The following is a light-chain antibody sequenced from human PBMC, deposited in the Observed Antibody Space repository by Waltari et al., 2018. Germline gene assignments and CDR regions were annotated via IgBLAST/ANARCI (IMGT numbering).Light chain of an antibody. CDR3: QQYNNWPPIT. V-gene: IGKV3D-15*01. CDR2: GAS. Sequence: EIEMTQSPATLSVSPGDTVTLSCRASQSVNNNLAWYQQKPGQAPRLLIDGASTRATGIPARFSGSGSGTDFTLTISSLQSEDFAVYYCQQYNNWPPITFGQGTRLEIK. J-gene: IGKJ5*01. CDR1: QSVNNN.